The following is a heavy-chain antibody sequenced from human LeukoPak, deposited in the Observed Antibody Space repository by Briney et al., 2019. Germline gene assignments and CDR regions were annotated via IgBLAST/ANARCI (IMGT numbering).Heavy chain of an antibody. CDR2: ISSDGGET. J-gene: IGHJ4*02. D-gene: IGHD3-3*01. CDR1: GFFFGSYA. V-gene: IGHV3-30-3*01. CDR3: ARAPGVLNWVSLIYYFDN. Sequence: GRSLRLSCAASGFFFGSYAVHWIRQAPGKGLEWVAVISSDGGETHYIDSVKGRFTISRDNSQSTLYLQMDSLRPEDTAVYYCARAPGVLNWVSLIYYFDNWGQGTLVTVSS.